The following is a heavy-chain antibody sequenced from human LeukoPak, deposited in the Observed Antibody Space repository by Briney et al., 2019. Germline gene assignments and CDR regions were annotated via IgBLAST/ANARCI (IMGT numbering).Heavy chain of an antibody. J-gene: IGHJ4*02. CDR3: ARDRRGGSGWYYFDS. D-gene: IGHD6-19*01. CDR2: IKQDGSEK. V-gene: IGHV3-7*01. CDR1: GFTFSAYW. Sequence: GGSLRLSCAASGFTFSAYWMNWIRQAPGQGLEWVANIKQDGSEKHYADSVKGRFTISRDNAKNSLYLQMNSLRAEDTAVYYCARDRRGGSGWYYFDSWGQGTLVTVSS.